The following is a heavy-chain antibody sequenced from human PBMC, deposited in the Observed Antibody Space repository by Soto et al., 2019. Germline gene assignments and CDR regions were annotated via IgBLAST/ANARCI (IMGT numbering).Heavy chain of an antibody. CDR3: ARAAGGYYYDSSGYYWPYYYYGMDV. CDR2: ISAYNGNT. D-gene: IGHD3-22*01. V-gene: IGHV1-18*01. Sequence: ASVKVSCKASGYTFTSYGISWVRQAPGQGLEWMGWISAYNGNTNYAQKLQGRVTMTTDTSTSTAYMELRGLRSDDTAVYYCARAAGGYYYDSSGYYWPYYYYGMDVWGQGTTVTVSS. CDR1: GYTFTSYG. J-gene: IGHJ6*02.